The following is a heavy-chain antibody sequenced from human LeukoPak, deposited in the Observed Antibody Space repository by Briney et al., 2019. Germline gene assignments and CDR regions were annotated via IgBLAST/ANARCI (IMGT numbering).Heavy chain of an antibody. V-gene: IGHV4-59*01. Sequence: SETLSLTCTVSGGSISSYCWSRSRQPPGKGLEWIGYIYYRGSTNYNPSLKSRVTFSVDTSKNQFSLKLNSVTAADTAVYYCARGGDHGDLRYFDYWGQGTLVTVSS. D-gene: IGHD4-17*01. CDR1: GGSISSYC. CDR2: IYYRGST. J-gene: IGHJ4*02. CDR3: ARGGDHGDLRYFDY.